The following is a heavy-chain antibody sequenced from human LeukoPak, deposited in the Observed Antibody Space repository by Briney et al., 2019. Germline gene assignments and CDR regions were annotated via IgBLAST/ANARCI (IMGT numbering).Heavy chain of an antibody. CDR1: GFTFSNYW. Sequence: GGSLRLSCAASGFTFSNYWMNWVRQAPGKGLVWVSRINTDGSTIRYADSVKGRFTISRDNAKNTLYLQMNSLRAEDTAVYYCARDYSTAFDIWGQGTMVTVSS. CDR2: INTDGSTI. J-gene: IGHJ3*02. V-gene: IGHV3-74*01. CDR3: ARDYSTAFDI. D-gene: IGHD2-21*01.